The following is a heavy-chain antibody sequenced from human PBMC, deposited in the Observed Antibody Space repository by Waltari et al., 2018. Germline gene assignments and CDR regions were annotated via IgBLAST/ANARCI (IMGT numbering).Heavy chain of an antibody. J-gene: IGHJ5*02. CDR2: ISGSGGST. V-gene: IGHV3-23*01. CDR1: GFTFSSYA. CDR3: SGYSLGRNWFDP. D-gene: IGHD3-22*01. Sequence: EVQLLESGGGLVQPGGSLRLSCTASGFTFSSYAMSWVRQAPGKGLEWVSAISGSGGSTYYADSVKGRFTISRDNSKNTLYLQMNSLRAEDTAVYYCSGYSLGRNWFDPWGQGTLVTVSS.